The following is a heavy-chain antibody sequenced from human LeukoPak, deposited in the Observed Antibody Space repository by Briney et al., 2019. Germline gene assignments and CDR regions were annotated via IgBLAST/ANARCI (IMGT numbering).Heavy chain of an antibody. CDR1: DGSISSYY. D-gene: IGHD6-19*01. V-gene: IGHV4-59*01. Sequence: SETLSLTCTVPDGSISSYYWSWIRLPPGKGLEYIGYVSYSGTTNYNPSLKSRLTISLDTSKNQISLRPSSVTAADTAVYYCARFRSAVAGTYNYYYLDVWGKGTTVTVSS. CDR2: VSYSGTT. J-gene: IGHJ6*03. CDR3: ARFRSAVAGTYNYYYLDV.